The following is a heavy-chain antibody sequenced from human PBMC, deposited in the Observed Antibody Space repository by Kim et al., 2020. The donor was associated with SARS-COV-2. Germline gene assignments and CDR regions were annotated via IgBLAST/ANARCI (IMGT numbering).Heavy chain of an antibody. Sequence: VKGRFTISRDNSKNTLYLQMNSLRAEDTAVYYCVKVVAVAGHYYYYGMDVWGQGTTVTVSS. CDR3: VKVVAVAGHYYYYGMDV. D-gene: IGHD6-19*01. J-gene: IGHJ6*02. V-gene: IGHV3-23*01.